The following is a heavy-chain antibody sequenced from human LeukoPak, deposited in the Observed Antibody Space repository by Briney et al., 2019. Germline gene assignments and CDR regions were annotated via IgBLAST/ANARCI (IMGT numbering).Heavy chain of an antibody. J-gene: IGHJ4*02. CDR3: ATVGDYNWNYFDY. CDR2: IYYSGST. D-gene: IGHD1-20*01. CDR1: GGSISSYY. V-gene: IGHV4-59*01. Sequence: PSETLSLTCTVSGGSISSYYWSWIRQPPGKGLEWIGYIYYSGSTNYNPSLKSRVTISVDTSKKQFSLKLSSVTAADTAVYYCATVGDYNWNYFDYWGQGTLVTVSS.